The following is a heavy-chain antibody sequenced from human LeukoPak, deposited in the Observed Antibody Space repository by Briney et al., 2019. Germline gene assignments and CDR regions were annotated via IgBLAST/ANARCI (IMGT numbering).Heavy chain of an antibody. V-gene: IGHV4-4*07. Sequence: SETLSLTCTVSTGSISSYYWSWLRQPAGKGLEWIGRIYTSGSTNYNPSLKSRVTMSVDTSKNQFSLTLSSVTAADTAVYYCARDRYRANWFDPWGQGTLVTVSS. J-gene: IGHJ5*02. CDR2: IYTSGST. CDR3: ARDRYRANWFDP. D-gene: IGHD1-14*01. CDR1: TGSISSYY.